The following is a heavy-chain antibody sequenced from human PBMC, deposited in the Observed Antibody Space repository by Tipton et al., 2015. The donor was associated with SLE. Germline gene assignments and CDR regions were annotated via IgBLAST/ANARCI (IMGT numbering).Heavy chain of an antibody. J-gene: IGHJ3*01. CDR2: IHYRGST. D-gene: IGHD3-9*01. Sequence: TLSLTCTVSGVSVSSGGYYWNWIRPRPGKGLEWIGCIHYRGSTYYTPSLKSRLTMSVDTSNNQFSLQLSSVTAAATALYYCVSSGYPLGSLDVWGQGTMVSVS. CDR1: GVSVSSGGYY. V-gene: IGHV4-31*03. CDR3: VSSGYPLGSLDV.